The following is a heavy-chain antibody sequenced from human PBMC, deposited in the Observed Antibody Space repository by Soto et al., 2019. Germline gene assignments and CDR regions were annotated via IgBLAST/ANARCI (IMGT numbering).Heavy chain of an antibody. J-gene: IGHJ5*02. CDR1: GGSIISASYS. D-gene: IGHD6-6*01. CDR2: IYSSGST. Sequence: QVQLQESGPRLVKPSQTLSLSCAVSGGSIISASYSWNWIRQSPGRGLVWIGHIYSSGSTYYNPSLKSRVSISVDTSNNQYALKLTSVTAADTAVDFCAREDAARIERWFDAWGQGIRVTVSS. V-gene: IGHV4-31*11. CDR3: AREDAARIERWFDA.